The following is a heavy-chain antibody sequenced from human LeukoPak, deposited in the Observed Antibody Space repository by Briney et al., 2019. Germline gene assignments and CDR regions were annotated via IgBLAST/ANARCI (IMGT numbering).Heavy chain of an antibody. V-gene: IGHV3-7*01. D-gene: IGHD6-13*01. Sequence: GGSLRLSCSASGFTFSGYWMAWVRQAPGKGLEWVASINQYGREIYYVDSVKGRFTISRDNAKSSLYLQMNSLRAEDTAVYYCARGGLRIAAAVWGQGTLVTVSS. CDR3: ARGGLRIAAAV. CDR2: INQYGREI. J-gene: IGHJ4*02. CDR1: GFTFSGYW.